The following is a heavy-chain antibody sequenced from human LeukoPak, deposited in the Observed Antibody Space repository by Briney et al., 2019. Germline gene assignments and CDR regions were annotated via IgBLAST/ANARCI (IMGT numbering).Heavy chain of an antibody. CDR2: IKEDGSEK. D-gene: IGHD2-8*01. CDR3: ARIYLKMASAS. CDR1: GFTFTSYW. Sequence: GGSLRPSCAASGFTFTSYWMSWVRQAPGKGLEWVANIKEDGSEKYYVDSVKGRFTISRDNAKKSVSLQMNSLRAEDTAVYYCARIYLKMASASWGQGTLVTVSS. J-gene: IGHJ5*02. V-gene: IGHV3-7*01.